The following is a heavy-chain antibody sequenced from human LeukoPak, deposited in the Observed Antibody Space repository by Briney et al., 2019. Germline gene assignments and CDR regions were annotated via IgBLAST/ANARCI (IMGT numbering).Heavy chain of an antibody. CDR1: GFTFSSYW. CDR3: ARGAADFDY. Sequence: PGGSLRLSCAASGFTFSSYWMHWVRQAPGKGLVWLSHIDNNGSDTTYADSVKGRFTIFRDNAKNTLYLEMNSLRAEDTAVYFCARGAADFDYWGQGTLVTVSS. J-gene: IGHJ4*02. V-gene: IGHV3-74*01. D-gene: IGHD6-13*01. CDR2: IDNNGSDT.